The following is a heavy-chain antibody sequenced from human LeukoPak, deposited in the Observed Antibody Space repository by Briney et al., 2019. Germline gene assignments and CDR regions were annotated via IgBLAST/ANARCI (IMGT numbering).Heavy chain of an antibody. V-gene: IGHV3-23*01. J-gene: IGHJ4*01. Sequence: GGSLRLSCAASGFTFSNSAMSWVRQAPGKGLEWVSTLSGSGITTHYADSMKGRFTISRDNSKNTLYLQMNSLRAEDTAVYYCAKGIYSSGWSYFDYWGHGTLVTVSS. D-gene: IGHD6-19*01. CDR3: AKGIYSSGWSYFDY. CDR2: LSGSGITT. CDR1: GFTFSNSA.